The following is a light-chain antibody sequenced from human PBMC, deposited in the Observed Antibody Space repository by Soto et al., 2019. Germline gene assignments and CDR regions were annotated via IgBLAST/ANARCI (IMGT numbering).Light chain of an antibody. CDR2: GNS. Sequence: QSVLTQPPSVSGAPGQRVTISCTGSSSNIGAGYHVHWYQQLPGTAPKLLIYGNSNRPSGVPDRFSGSKSVTSASLAITGLQAEDEADYYCQSYDSSLSVGVFGGGTKVTVL. CDR1: SSNIGAGYH. V-gene: IGLV1-40*01. CDR3: QSYDSSLSVGV. J-gene: IGLJ3*02.